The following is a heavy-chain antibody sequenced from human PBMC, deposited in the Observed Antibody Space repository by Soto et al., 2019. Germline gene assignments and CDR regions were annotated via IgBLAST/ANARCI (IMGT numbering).Heavy chain of an antibody. Sequence: GASVKVSCKASGYTFRNYGISWVRQAPLQGLEWMGWISAYNGNIKFAQKVKGRVTMTTDTFTSTAYMELRSLRSDDTAVYYCARDTPGEGAAMFDLWGQGTRVTVSS. V-gene: IGHV1-18*01. D-gene: IGHD3-10*01. CDR2: ISAYNGNI. J-gene: IGHJ5*02. CDR1: GYTFRNYG. CDR3: ARDTPGEGAAMFDL.